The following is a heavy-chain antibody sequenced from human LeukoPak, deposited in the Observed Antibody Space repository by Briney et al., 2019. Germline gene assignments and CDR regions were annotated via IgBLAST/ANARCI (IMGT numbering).Heavy chain of an antibody. D-gene: IGHD3-10*01. CDR3: ARDRASGSPAGFDY. CDR1: GFTFSSFA. J-gene: IGHJ4*02. CDR2: ISYDGSNK. V-gene: IGHV3-30*04. Sequence: GGSPRLSCAASGFTFSSFAMHWVRQAPGKGLEWVAVISYDGSNKYYADSVKGRFTISRDNSKNTLYLQMNSLRAEDTAVFYCARDRASGSPAGFDYWGQGTLVTVSS.